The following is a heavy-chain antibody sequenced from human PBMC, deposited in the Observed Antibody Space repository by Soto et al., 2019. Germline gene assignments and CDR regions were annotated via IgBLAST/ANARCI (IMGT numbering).Heavy chain of an antibody. CDR1: GYDFFKYN. CDR2: INPNGDYT. CDR3: TRADSDVVILPDVRPLFDL. J-gene: IGHJ4*02. V-gene: IGHV1-46*01. D-gene: IGHD2-21*02. Sequence: QVQLVQSGAEVKKPGASVKVSCKTSGYDFFKYNMHWVRQAPGQGLEWMGVINPNGDYTRHAQKFQGRVIMTRDTSSKIVYMELSALPSADTAMYYCTRADSDVVILPDVRPLFDLWGQGALVTVAS.